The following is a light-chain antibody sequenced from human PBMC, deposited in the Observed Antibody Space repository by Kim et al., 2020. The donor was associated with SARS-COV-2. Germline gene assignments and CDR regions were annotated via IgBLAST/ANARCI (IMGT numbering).Light chain of an antibody. J-gene: IGLJ3*02. V-gene: IGLV3-19*01. Sequence: ALGQTVRITCQGDSLRSYYASWYQQKPGQAPVLVIYGKINRPSWITDRFSGSSSGNTASLTITGAQAEDEADYYCNSRDSSGNHWVFGGGTQLTVL. CDR3: NSRDSSGNHWV. CDR1: SLRSYY. CDR2: GKI.